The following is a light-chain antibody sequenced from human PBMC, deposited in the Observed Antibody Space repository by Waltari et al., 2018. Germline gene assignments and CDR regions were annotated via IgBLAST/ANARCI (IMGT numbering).Light chain of an antibody. V-gene: IGLV3-1*01. CDR3: QAWDRSIVV. CDR2: QDT. Sequence: SYELTQPPSVSVSPGQTASITCAGDKLGDNYVCWYQQKPGQSPVLVIYQDTKRPSGIPGRFSGSNSGNTATLAISGTQAMDEADYYCQAWDRSIVVFGGGTKLSVL. CDR1: KLGDNY. J-gene: IGLJ3*02.